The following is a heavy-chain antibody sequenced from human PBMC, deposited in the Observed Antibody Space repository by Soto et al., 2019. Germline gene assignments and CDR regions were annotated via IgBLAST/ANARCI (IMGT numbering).Heavy chain of an antibody. CDR1: GGSFKSGSYS. CDR2: VYHTGRT. V-gene: IGHV4-61*01. J-gene: IGHJ4*03. CDR3: ARDFAYFDS. D-gene: IGHD3-3*01. Sequence: SETLSLTCTVSGGSFKSGSYSWSWIRQPPGKGLEWIGYVYHTGRTSYNPSLKSRVSISMDTSKNQFSLNLDSVTAADTAVYFCARDFAYFDSWGHGTLVTVSS.